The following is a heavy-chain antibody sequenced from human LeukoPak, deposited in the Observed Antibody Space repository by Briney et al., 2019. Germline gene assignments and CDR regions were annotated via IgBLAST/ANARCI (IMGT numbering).Heavy chain of an antibody. D-gene: IGHD3-10*01. CDR3: AREKGRGVISPYYDC. Sequence: PGGSLRLSCVVSGFPFDDYAMHWVRQAPGKGLEWVSGISWNSGSIGYADSVKGRFTISRDNAKNSLYLQMSSLRVEDTAVYYCAREKGRGVISPYYDCWGQGTLVTVSS. J-gene: IGHJ4*02. V-gene: IGHV3-9*01. CDR2: ISWNSGSI. CDR1: GFPFDDYA.